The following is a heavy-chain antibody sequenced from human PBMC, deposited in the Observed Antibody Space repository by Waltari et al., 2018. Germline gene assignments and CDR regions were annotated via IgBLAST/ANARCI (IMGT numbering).Heavy chain of an antibody. D-gene: IGHD3-3*01. Sequence: QVQLQQWGAGLLKPSETLSLTCAVYGGSFSGYYWSWIRQPPGKGLAWIGEINHSGSTNYNPSLKSRVTISVDTSKNQFSLKLSSVTAADTAVYYCATSIFGESPYAFDIWGQGTMVTVSS. CDR3: ATSIFGESPYAFDI. V-gene: IGHV4-34*01. J-gene: IGHJ3*02. CDR1: GGSFSGYY. CDR2: INHSGST.